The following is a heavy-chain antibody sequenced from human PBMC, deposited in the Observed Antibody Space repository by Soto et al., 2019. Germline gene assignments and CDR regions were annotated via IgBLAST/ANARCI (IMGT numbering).Heavy chain of an antibody. CDR2: IYYSGST. V-gene: IGHV4-31*03. J-gene: IGHJ4*02. CDR1: EGSISSGGYY. Sequence: NLSLTSTVSEGSISSGGYYWSWIRQHPGKGLEWIGYIYYSGSTYYNPSLKSRVTISVDTSKNQFSLKLSSVTAADTAVYYCARVRGHWGESYYYFDYWGQGTLVIVSS. D-gene: IGHD7-27*01. CDR3: ARVRGHWGESYYYFDY.